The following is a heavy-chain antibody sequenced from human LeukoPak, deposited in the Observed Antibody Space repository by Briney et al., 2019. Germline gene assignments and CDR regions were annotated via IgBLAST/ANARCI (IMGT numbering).Heavy chain of an antibody. CDR1: GYTFTGYY. CDR2: INPNSGGT. V-gene: IGHV1-2*04. Sequence: ASVKVSCKASGYTFTGYYMHWVRQAPGQGLEWMGWINPNSGGTNYAQKFQGWVTMTRDTSISTAYMELSRLRSDDTAVYYCAREPSPSVYYGSGSYRYGMDVWGKGTTVTVSS. D-gene: IGHD3-10*01. J-gene: IGHJ6*04. CDR3: AREPSPSVYYGSGSYRYGMDV.